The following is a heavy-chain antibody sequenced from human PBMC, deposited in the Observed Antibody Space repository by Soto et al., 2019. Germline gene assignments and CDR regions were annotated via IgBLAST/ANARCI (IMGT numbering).Heavy chain of an antibody. J-gene: IGHJ4*02. CDR2: ISAYNGNT. D-gene: IGHD5-12*01. V-gene: IGHV1-18*01. CDR1: GYTFTSYG. Sequence: QVQLVQSGAEVKKPGASVKVSCKASGYTFTSYGINWVRQAPGQGLEWMGWISAYNGNTHYAQKLQGRVTMTTDTATSTVYMELRSLRSDDTAVDYCARVQSGYDFAYWGQGTLVTVSS. CDR3: ARVQSGYDFAY.